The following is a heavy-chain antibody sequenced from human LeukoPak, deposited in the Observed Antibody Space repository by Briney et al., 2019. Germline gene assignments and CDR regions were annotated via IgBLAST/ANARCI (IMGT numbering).Heavy chain of an antibody. Sequence: SETLSLTCTVSGGSISSGGYYWSWIRQHPGKGLEWIGYIYYSGSTYYNPSLKSRVTISVDTSKNQFSLKLSSVTAADTAVYYCARTKLRAFDIWGQGTMVTDSS. CDR3: ARTKLRAFDI. V-gene: IGHV4-31*03. D-gene: IGHD1-1*01. CDR1: GGSISSGGYY. CDR2: IYYSGST. J-gene: IGHJ3*02.